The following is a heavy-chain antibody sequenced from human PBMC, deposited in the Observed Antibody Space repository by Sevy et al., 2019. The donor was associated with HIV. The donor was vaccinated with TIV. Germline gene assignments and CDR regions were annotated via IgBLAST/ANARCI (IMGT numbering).Heavy chain of an antibody. Sequence: GGSLRLSCAASGFTVSSNYMSWVRQAPGKGLEWVSVIYSGGSTYYADSMKGRFTISRDNSKNTLYLQMNSLRAEDTAVYYCARAPWAGGNYDFWSGLGYYGMDVWGQGTTVTVSS. V-gene: IGHV3-53*01. CDR1: GFTVSSNY. CDR2: IYSGGST. J-gene: IGHJ6*02. D-gene: IGHD3-3*01. CDR3: ARAPWAGGNYDFWSGLGYYGMDV.